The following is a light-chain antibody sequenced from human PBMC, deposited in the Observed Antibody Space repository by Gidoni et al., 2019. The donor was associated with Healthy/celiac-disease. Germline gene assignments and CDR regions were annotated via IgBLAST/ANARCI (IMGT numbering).Light chain of an antibody. CDR1: QSISSY. CDR3: QQSYSIPLT. J-gene: IGKJ4*01. Sequence: DIQMTQSPSSLSASVGDRVTITCRASQSISSYLNWYQQKPGKAPKLLIYAAPSLQSGVPSRFSGSGSGTDFTLTISSLQPEDFATYYCQQSYSIPLTCGGGTKVEIK. CDR2: AAP. V-gene: IGKV1-39*01.